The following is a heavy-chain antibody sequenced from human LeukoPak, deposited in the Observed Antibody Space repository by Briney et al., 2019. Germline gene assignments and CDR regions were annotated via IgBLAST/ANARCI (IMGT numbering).Heavy chain of an antibody. V-gene: IGHV1-18*01. D-gene: IGHD6-13*01. CDR3: ARDQFQQYSSSWSLFDY. Sequence: ASVKVSCKASGYTFTSYGISWVRQAPGQGLEWMGWISAYNGNTNYAQKLQGRVTMTTDTSTSTAYMELRSLRSDDTAVYYCARDQFQQYSSSWSLFDYWGQGTLVAVSS. CDR1: GYTFTSYG. J-gene: IGHJ4*02. CDR2: ISAYNGNT.